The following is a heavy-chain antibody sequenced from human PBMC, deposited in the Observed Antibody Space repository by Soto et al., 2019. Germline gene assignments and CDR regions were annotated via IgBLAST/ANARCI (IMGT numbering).Heavy chain of an antibody. J-gene: IGHJ6*02. CDR1: GGSISSGGYY. Sequence: SETLSLTCTVSGGSISSGGYYGSWIRQHPGKGLEWIGYIYYSGGTYYNPSLKSRVTISVDTSKNQFSLKLSSVTAADTAVYYCASCATIFGVVTEYGMDVWGQGTTVTVSS. V-gene: IGHV4-31*03. D-gene: IGHD3-3*01. CDR2: IYYSGGT. CDR3: ASCATIFGVVTEYGMDV.